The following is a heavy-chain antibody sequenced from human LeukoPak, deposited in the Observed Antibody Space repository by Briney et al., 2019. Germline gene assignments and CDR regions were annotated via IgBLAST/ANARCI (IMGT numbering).Heavy chain of an antibody. Sequence: PGGSLRLSCAASGFTFSRYWMSWVRQAPGKGLECVANIKQDGSEKFYVDSVKGRFTISRDNAKNSLYLQMNSLRAEDTAMYYCARDKEGSREAFDIWGQGTMVTVSS. D-gene: IGHD1-26*01. CDR2: IKQDGSEK. CDR1: GFTFSRYW. CDR3: ARDKEGSREAFDI. J-gene: IGHJ3*02. V-gene: IGHV3-7*01.